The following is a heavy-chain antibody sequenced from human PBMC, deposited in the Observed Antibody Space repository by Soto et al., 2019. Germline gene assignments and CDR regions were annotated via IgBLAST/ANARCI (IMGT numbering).Heavy chain of an antibody. D-gene: IGHD5-18*01. CDR3: ARDPGFGFGYSYAFAMDV. CDR1: GYTFSNYG. V-gene: IGHV1-18*01. J-gene: IGHJ6*02. CDR2: ISGYNGNT. Sequence: QVQLVQSGAEVKKPGASVKVSCKASGYTFSNYGISWVRQGPGQGLEWMGWISGYNGNTHYEEKVQDRIEITTDTSTSTTYLELRSLRSDATAVYFCARDPGFGFGYSYAFAMDVWGQGTTVTVSS.